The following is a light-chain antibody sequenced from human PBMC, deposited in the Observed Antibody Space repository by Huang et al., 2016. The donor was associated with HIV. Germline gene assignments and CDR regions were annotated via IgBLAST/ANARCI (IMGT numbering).Light chain of an antibody. CDR1: QGIGNH. V-gene: IGKV1-17*03. CDR3: LQHNSYPLT. J-gene: IGKJ4*01. Sequence: DIQMTQSPSAMSASVGDRVTITCRASQGIGNHLAWFQQKPGKVPKRLIYVASSLQSGVPSRFSGSGSGTEFTLTISSLQPEDFATYYCLQHNSYPLTFGGGTKVEIK. CDR2: VAS.